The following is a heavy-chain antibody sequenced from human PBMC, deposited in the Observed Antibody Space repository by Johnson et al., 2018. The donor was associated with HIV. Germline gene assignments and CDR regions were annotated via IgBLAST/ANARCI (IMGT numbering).Heavy chain of an antibody. CDR2: LYSGGST. D-gene: IGHD4-11*01. CDR3: ARIDYSNYEEAFDI. CDR1: GFTVSSNY. Sequence: VQLVESGGGLIQPGGSLRLSCAASGFTVSSNYMNWVRQAPGKGLEWVSVLYSGGSTYYADSVKGRFSISRDNSKNTLYLQMNSLRAEDTAVYYCARIDYSNYEEAFDIWGQGTMVTVSS. J-gene: IGHJ3*02. V-gene: IGHV3-53*01.